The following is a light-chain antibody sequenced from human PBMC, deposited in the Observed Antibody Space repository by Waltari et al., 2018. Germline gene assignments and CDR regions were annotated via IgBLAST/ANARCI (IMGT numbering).Light chain of an antibody. CDR1: SRDVGNYNY. CDR2: EVC. V-gene: IGLV2-14*01. Sequence: QSALTQPASLSGSPGQSITISCTGTSRDVGNYNYVSWYQHHPGKVPKVIIYEVCNRPAWISIRFSCSKSGNTASLTISGLQADDEADYYCASYTTSDTIVFGTGTGVTVL. J-gene: IGLJ1*01. CDR3: ASYTTSDTIV.